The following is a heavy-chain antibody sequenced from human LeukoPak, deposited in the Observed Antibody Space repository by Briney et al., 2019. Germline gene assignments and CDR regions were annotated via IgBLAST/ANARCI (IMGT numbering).Heavy chain of an antibody. V-gene: IGHV3-30*03. CDR1: GFTFSSYG. CDR3: ARSRQNYYDSGFFDY. D-gene: IGHD3-22*01. CDR2: ISYDGSNK. Sequence: GGSLRLSCAASGFTFSSYGMHWVRQAPGKGLEWVAVISYDGSNKYYADSVKGRFTISRDNSKNTLYLQMNSLRAEDTAVYYCARSRQNYYDSGFFDYWGQGTLVTVSS. J-gene: IGHJ4*02.